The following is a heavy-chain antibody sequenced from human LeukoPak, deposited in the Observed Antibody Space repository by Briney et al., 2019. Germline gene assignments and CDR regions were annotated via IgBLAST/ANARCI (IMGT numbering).Heavy chain of an antibody. D-gene: IGHD3-10*01. CDR2: ISSGGDTK. CDR3: AREMGGDYGSGTFFDL. J-gene: IGHJ4*02. Sequence: GGSLRLSCAASEFVFSDYYMSWFRQAPGKGLEWVSYISSGGDTKYYADSVKGRFTIYRDTAKNQLYLQMNNLRAEDTAVYYCAREMGGDYGSGTFFDLWGQGNMVTVSS. CDR1: EFVFSDYY. V-gene: IGHV3-11*01.